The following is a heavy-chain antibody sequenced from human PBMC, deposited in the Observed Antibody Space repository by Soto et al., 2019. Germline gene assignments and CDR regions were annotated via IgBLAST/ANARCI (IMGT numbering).Heavy chain of an antibody. CDR2: VYYTGTT. Sequence: PSETLSLTCTVSGGSISSYFYIWVRQPPGKGLEWIGSVYYTGTTDYNPSLKSRVTISVDTSKTQFSLKLNSVTAADTAVYYCATIVGDNDYWGQGALVTV. J-gene: IGHJ4*02. D-gene: IGHD1-26*01. CDR3: ATIVGDNDY. V-gene: IGHV4-59*12. CDR1: GGSISSYF.